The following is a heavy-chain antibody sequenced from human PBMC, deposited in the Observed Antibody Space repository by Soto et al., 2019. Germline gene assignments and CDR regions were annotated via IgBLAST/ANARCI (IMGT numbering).Heavy chain of an antibody. J-gene: IGHJ6*02. CDR1: GYSFTSYW. D-gene: IGHD5-12*01. V-gene: IGHV5-51*01. Sequence: GESLKISCKGSGYSFTSYWIDWVRQMPGKGLERMGIIYPGDSVTRDSPSFQGQVTISADKSISTAYLQWSSLKASDIALYYFARPGLRFGYYYGMDVWGQGTTVTVSS. CDR3: ARPGLRFGYYYGMDV. CDR2: IYPGDSVT.